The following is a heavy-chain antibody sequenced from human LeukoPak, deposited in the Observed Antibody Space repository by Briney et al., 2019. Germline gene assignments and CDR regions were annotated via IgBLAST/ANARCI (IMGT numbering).Heavy chain of an antibody. CDR3: ARGGTVTTSHAFDI. CDR2: IYYSGST. CDR1: GGSISSGSYY. V-gene: IGHV4-30-4*08. Sequence: PSETLSLTCTVSGGSISSGSYYWSWIRQPPGKGLEWIGYIYYSGSTYYNPSLKSRVTISVDTSKNQFSLKLSSVTAADTAVYYCARGGTVTTSHAFDIWGQGTMVTVSS. D-gene: IGHD4-17*01. J-gene: IGHJ3*02.